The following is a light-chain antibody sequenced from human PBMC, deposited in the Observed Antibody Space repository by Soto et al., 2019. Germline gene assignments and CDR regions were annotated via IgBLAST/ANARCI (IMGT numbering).Light chain of an antibody. V-gene: IGKV3-11*01. CDR2: GAF. CDR1: PSVANF. Sequence: PGERATLSCRASPSVANFVAWYQQKPGQAPRLLIYGAFNRATGIPARFSGSGSGTDFTLTISSLEPEDSAVYYCQQRNIWPPVTFGHGTRLEIK. CDR3: QQRNIWPPVT. J-gene: IGKJ5*01.